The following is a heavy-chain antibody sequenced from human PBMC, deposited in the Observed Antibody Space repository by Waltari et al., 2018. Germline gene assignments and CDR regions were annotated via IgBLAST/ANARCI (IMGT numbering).Heavy chain of an antibody. Sequence: QVRLQESGPGLVKPSETLSLVCTVSGYSISRGHYWGWIRQPPGKGLEWLGSIYHSGSTYFNPSLMSRVTMSLDTSKNQFSLKLSSVTAADTAIYFCASDSGFDAYDSWGQGTLVTVSS. CDR2: IYHSGST. D-gene: IGHD1-26*01. CDR1: GYSISRGHY. J-gene: IGHJ5*01. CDR3: ASDSGFDAYDS. V-gene: IGHV4-38-2*02.